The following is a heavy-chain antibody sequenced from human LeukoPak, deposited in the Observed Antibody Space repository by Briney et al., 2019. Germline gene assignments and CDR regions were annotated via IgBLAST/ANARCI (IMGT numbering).Heavy chain of an antibody. CDR3: ARARYSSSSGADY. Sequence: PGGSLSLSCAASGFTFSSYWMHWVRQAPGKGLVWVSRINSDGSSTSYADSVKGRFTISRDNAKNTLYLQMNSLRAEDTAVYYCARARYSSSSGADYWGQGTLVTVSS. V-gene: IGHV3-74*01. CDR1: GFTFSSYW. CDR2: INSDGSST. J-gene: IGHJ4*02. D-gene: IGHD6-6*01.